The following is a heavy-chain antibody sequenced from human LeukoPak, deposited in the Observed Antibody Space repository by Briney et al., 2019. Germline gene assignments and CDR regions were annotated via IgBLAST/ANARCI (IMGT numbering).Heavy chain of an antibody. CDR2: INHSGST. V-gene: IGHV4-34*01. D-gene: IGHD1-14*01. CDR3: ARRFFGSRYFDY. CDR1: GGSFSGYY. J-gene: IGHJ4*02. Sequence: SETLSLTCAVYGGSFSGYYWNWIRQPPGKGLEWIGEINHSGSTNYNPSLKSRVTISVDTSKNQFSLKLSSVTAADTAVYYCARRFFGSRYFDYWGQGTLVTVSS.